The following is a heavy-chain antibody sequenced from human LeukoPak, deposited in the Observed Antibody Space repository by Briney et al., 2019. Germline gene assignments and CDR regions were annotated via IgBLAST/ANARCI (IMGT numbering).Heavy chain of an antibody. CDR1: GFTFSSFW. Sequence: PGGSQRLSCAASGFTFSSFWMHWVRQAPGKGLVWVSHINTDGSNTAYADSVKGRFTISRDNSKNTLYLQMNSLRAEDTAVYYCAKDGDHYYDSSGYHPTDYWGQGTLVTVSS. D-gene: IGHD3-22*01. CDR3: AKDGDHYYDSSGYHPTDY. V-gene: IGHV3-74*01. CDR2: INTDGSNT. J-gene: IGHJ4*02.